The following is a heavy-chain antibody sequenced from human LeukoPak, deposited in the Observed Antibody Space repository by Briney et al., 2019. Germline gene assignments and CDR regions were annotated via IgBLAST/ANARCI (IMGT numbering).Heavy chain of an antibody. V-gene: IGHV3-23*01. J-gene: IGHJ3*02. D-gene: IGHD3-9*01. Sequence: PGGSLRLSCAASGFTFSNYAMAWVRQAPGKGLEWVSAISGSGGSTYYADSVKGRFTISRDNSKNTLYLQMNSLRAEDTAVYYCAKSDHRYMYAFDIWGQGTMVTVSS. CDR1: GFTFSNYA. CDR2: ISGSGGST. CDR3: AKSDHRYMYAFDI.